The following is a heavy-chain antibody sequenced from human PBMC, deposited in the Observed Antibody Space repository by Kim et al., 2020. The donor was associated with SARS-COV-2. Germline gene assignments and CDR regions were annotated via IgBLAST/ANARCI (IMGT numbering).Heavy chain of an antibody. CDR2: ISWDGGST. J-gene: IGHJ6*02. D-gene: IGHD6-13*01. V-gene: IGHV3-43D*03. CDR3: AKDGRAAPPWSNGMDV. Sequence: GGSLRLSCAASGFTFDDYAMHWVRQAPGKGLEWVSLISWDGGSTYYADSVKGRFTISRDNSKNSLYLQMNSLRAEDTALYYCAKDGRAAPPWSNGMDVWGQATTVTVSS. CDR1: GFTFDDYA.